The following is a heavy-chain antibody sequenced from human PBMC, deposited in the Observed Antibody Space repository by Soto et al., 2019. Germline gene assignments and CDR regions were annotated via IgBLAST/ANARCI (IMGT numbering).Heavy chain of an antibody. J-gene: IGHJ4*02. CDR2: ISSNGGST. D-gene: IGHD1-26*01. CDR1: GFTFSSYA. Sequence: PGGSLRLSCSASGFTFSSYAMHWVRQAPGKGLEYVSAISSNGGSTYNANSVKGRFTISRDNSKNTLYLQMSSLRAEDTAVYYCVKELCGSYVYYYASWVQGTPVTVPS. CDR3: VKELCGSYVYYYAS. V-gene: IGHV3-64D*06.